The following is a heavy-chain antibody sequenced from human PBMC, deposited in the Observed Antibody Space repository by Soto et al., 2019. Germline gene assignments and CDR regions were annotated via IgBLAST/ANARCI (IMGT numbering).Heavy chain of an antibody. V-gene: IGHV3-7*01. Sequence: GGSLILSCAASGFTFSSYWMSWVRQAPGKGLEWVANIKQDGSEKYYVDSVKGRFTISRDNAKNSLYLQMNSLRAEDTAVYYCAKVGANIAVNAPFDYWGQGPQVTVSS. J-gene: IGHJ4*02. CDR1: GFTFSSYW. D-gene: IGHD6-19*01. CDR3: AKVGANIAVNAPFDY. CDR2: IKQDGSEK.